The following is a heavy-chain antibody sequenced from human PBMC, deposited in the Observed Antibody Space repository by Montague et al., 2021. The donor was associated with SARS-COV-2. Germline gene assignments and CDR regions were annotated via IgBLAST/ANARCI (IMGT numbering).Heavy chain of an antibody. Sequence: TLSLTSTVSGGSISSGGYYWSWIRQHPGKGLEWIGYIYYSGSTYYNPSLKSRVTISVDTSKNQFSLKLSSVTAADTAVYYCARAASDIVLMVYAIRAFDIWGQGAMVTVSS. D-gene: IGHD2-8*01. V-gene: IGHV4-31*03. J-gene: IGHJ3*02. CDR1: GGSISSGGYY. CDR2: IYYSGST. CDR3: ARAASDIVLMVYAIRAFDI.